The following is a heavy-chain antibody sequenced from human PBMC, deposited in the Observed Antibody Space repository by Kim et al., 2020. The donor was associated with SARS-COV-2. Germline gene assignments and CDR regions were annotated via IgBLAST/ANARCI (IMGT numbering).Heavy chain of an antibody. CDR3: TARKPGSYLFY. V-gene: IGHV3-15*01. CDR2: IKSKTDGGTT. D-gene: IGHD1-26*01. J-gene: IGHJ4*02. Sequence: GGSLRLSCAASGFTFSNAWMSWVRQAPGKGLEWVGRIKSKTDGGTTDYAAPVKGRFTISRDDSKNTLYLQMNSLKTEDTAVYYCTARKPGSYLFYWGQGTLVTVSS. CDR1: GFTFSNAW.